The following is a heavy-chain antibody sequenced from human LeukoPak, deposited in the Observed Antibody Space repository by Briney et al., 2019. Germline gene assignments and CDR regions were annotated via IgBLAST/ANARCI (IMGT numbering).Heavy chain of an antibody. V-gene: IGHV4-34*01. CDR1: GGSFSGYY. J-gene: IGHJ5*02. D-gene: IGHD6-13*01. CDR3: ARIYSSSWYLNWFDP. Sequence: PSETLSLTCAVYGGSFSGYYWSWIRQPPGKGLEWIGEINHSGSTNYNPSLKSRATISVDTSKNQFSLKLSSVTAADTAVYYCARIYSSSWYLNWFDPWGQGTLVTVSS. CDR2: INHSGST.